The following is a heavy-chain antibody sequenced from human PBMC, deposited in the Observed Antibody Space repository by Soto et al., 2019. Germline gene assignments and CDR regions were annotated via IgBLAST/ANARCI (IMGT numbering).Heavy chain of an antibody. CDR3: AKMSSGPDFDY. CDR1: GFTFSSYG. D-gene: IGHD1-1*01. CDR2: ISYDGSNK. J-gene: IGHJ4*02. Sequence: GGSLRLSCAASGFTFSSYGMHWVRQAPGKGLEWVAVISYDGSNKYYADSVKGRFTISRDNSKNTLYLQMNSLRAEDTAVYYCAKMSSGPDFDYWGQGTLVTVSS. V-gene: IGHV3-30*18.